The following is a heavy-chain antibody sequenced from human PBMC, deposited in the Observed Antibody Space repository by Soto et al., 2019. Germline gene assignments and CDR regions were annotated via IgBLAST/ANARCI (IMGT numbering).Heavy chain of an antibody. CDR3: AREIFGVVTAYYYGMDV. J-gene: IGHJ6*02. CDR1: GGTFSSYA. V-gene: IGHV1-69*13. Sequence: ASVKVSCKASGGTFSSYAISWVRQAPGQGLEWMGGIIPIFGTANYAQKFQGRVTITADESTSTAYMELSSLRSEDTAVYYCAREIFGVVTAYYYGMDVWGQGTTVTVSS. D-gene: IGHD3-3*01. CDR2: IIPIFGTA.